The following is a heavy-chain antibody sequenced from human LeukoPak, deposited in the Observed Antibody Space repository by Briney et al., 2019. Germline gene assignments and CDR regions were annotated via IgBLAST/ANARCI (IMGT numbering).Heavy chain of an antibody. CDR2: IIPILGIA. CDR1: GYTFTSYG. Sequence: ASVKVSCKASGYTFTSYGISWVRQAPGQGLEWMGRIIPILGIANYAQKFQGRVTITADKSTSTAYMELSSLRSEDTAVYYCARLKDTAMATGGFDPWGQGTLVTVSS. V-gene: IGHV1-69*04. J-gene: IGHJ5*02. D-gene: IGHD5-18*01. CDR3: ARLKDTAMATGGFDP.